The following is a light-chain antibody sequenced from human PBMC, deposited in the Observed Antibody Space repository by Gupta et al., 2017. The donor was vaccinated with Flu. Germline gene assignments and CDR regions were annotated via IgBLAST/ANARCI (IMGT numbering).Light chain of an antibody. CDR3: LQDYTYPWT. CDR1: QDIRND. V-gene: IGKV1-6*01. Sequence: PSSLSASVGDRVTSTCRASQDIRNDLGWYQQRPGTAPKLLISDASNLEAGVPSRFSGSGSGTDFTLTISSLQPEDFATYYCLQDYTYPWTFGQGTKVEIK. J-gene: IGKJ1*01. CDR2: DAS.